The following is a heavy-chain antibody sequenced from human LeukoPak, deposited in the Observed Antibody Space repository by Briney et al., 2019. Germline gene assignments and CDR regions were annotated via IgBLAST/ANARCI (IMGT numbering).Heavy chain of an antibody. Sequence: GGSLRLSCAASGFTFSSYAMSWVRQAPGKGLEWVSAISGGGGSTYYADSVKGRFTISRDNSKNTLYLQMNSLRAEDTAVYYCAKALLTFGGVIVTPFDYWGQGTLVTVSS. CDR2: ISGGGGST. CDR1: GFTFSSYA. CDR3: AKALLTFGGVIVTPFDY. J-gene: IGHJ4*02. V-gene: IGHV3-23*01. D-gene: IGHD3-16*02.